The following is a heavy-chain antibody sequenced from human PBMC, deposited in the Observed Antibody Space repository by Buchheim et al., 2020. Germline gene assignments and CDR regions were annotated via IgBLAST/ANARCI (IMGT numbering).Heavy chain of an antibody. Sequence: EVQLLESGGGLVQPGGSLRLSCAASGFTFSSYAMSWVRQAPGKGLEWVSAISGSGGSTYYADSVKGRFTISRDTSTNTLYLQMNSLRAEDTAVYYCAKDRLRYYDSSGYYSYWGQGTL. CDR1: GFTFSSYA. CDR3: AKDRLRYYDSSGYYSY. J-gene: IGHJ4*02. CDR2: ISGSGGST. D-gene: IGHD3-22*01. V-gene: IGHV3-23*01.